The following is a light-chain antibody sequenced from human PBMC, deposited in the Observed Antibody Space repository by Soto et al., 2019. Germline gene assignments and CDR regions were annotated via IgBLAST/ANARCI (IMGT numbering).Light chain of an antibody. V-gene: IGKV3-11*01. CDR1: LSVNTF. CDR2: DAS. Sequence: IVLTQSPATLSLSPGERATLSCRASLSVNTFLAWYQQKPGQAPRLLIYDASNRATGIPPRFSGSGSGTDFTLTISSLESEDFGVYYCQQCSNWGITFGQGTRLEMK. J-gene: IGKJ5*01. CDR3: QQCSNWGIT.